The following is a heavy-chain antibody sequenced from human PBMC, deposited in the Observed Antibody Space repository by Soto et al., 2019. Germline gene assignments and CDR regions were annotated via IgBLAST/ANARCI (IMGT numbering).Heavy chain of an antibody. CDR1: GFTFSDYY. CDR3: ARGGGYSSSIDAPPDYYYYMDV. V-gene: IGHV3-11*01. J-gene: IGHJ6*03. CDR2: ISSSGSTI. D-gene: IGHD6-13*01. Sequence: GGSLRLSCAASGFTFSDYYMSWIRQAPGKGLEWVSYISSSGSTIYYADSVKGRFTISRDNAKNSLYLQMNSLRAEDTAVYYCARGGGYSSSIDAPPDYYYYMDVWGKGTSVTVSS.